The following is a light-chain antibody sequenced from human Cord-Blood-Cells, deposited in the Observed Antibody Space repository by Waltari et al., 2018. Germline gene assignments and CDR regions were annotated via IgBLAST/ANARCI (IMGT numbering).Light chain of an antibody. V-gene: IGLV2-14*01. CDR1: SSDVGGYNY. CDR3: SSYTSSSTLV. CDR2: EVS. J-gene: IGLJ2*01. Sequence: QSALTQSASVSGSPGQSITISCTGTSSDVGGYNYVSWYQQHPGKAPKLMIYEVSKRPSGFSNRFSGSKSGNTASLTISGLQAEDEADYYCSSYTSSSTLVFGGGTKLTVL.